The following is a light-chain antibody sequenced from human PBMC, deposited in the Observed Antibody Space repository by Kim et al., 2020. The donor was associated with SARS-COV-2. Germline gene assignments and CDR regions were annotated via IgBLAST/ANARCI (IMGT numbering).Light chain of an antibody. CDR3: QVWDSSTVV. CDR1: TIGSKK. CDR2: RDS. J-gene: IGLJ2*01. Sequence: VAMGQTARISGGGNTIGSKKVHWYQEKPRQAPVLVIYRDSNRPSGIPERFSGSNSGNTATLTISRAQDGDEADYYCQVWDSSTVVFGGGTKLTVL. V-gene: IGLV3-9*01.